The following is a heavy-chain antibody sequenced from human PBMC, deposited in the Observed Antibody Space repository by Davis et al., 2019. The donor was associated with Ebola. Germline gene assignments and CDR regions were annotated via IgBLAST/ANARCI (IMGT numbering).Heavy chain of an antibody. J-gene: IGHJ6*02. CDR1: GFTVSSNY. V-gene: IGHV3-53*01. CDR3: ARARFDVVVSAALNLYYYYGMDV. D-gene: IGHD2-2*01. CDR2: IYSGGST. Sequence: GESLKISCAASGFTVSSNYMSWVRQAPGKGLEWVSVIYSGGSTYYADSVKGRFTISRDNSKNTLYLQMNSLRAEDTAVYYCARARFDVVVSAALNLYYYYGMDVWGQGTTVTVSS.